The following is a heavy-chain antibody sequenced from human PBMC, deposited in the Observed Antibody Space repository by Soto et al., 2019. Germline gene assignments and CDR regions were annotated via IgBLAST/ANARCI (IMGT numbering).Heavy chain of an antibody. CDR1: GFTVSSNY. V-gene: IGHV3-53*01. J-gene: IGHJ6*02. CDR3: AFRRWLVPPSGAYGMDV. Sequence: GGSLRLSCAASGFTVSSNYMSWVRQAPGKGLEWVSVIYSAGSTYYADSVKGRFTISRANSKNMLYLQMNSLRVEDTAVYYCAFRRWLVPPSGAYGMDVWGQGTMVTVSS. D-gene: IGHD6-19*01. CDR2: IYSAGST.